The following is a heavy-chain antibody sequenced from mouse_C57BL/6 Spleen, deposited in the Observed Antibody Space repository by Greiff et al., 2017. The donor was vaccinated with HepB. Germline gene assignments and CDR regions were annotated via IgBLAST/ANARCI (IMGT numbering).Heavy chain of an antibody. Sequence: QVQLQQPGAELVRPGTSVKLSCKASGYTFTSYWMHWVKQRPGQGLEWIGVIDPSDSYTNYNQKFKGKATLTVDTSSSTAYMQLSSLTSEDSAVYYCARNGYYSNLGWYFDVWGTGTTVTVSS. J-gene: IGHJ1*03. V-gene: IGHV1-59*01. CDR1: GYTFTSYW. CDR2: IDPSDSYT. D-gene: IGHD2-5*01. CDR3: ARNGYYSNLGWYFDV.